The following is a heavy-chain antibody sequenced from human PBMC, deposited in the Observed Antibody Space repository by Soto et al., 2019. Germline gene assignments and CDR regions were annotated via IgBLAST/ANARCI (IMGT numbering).Heavy chain of an antibody. Sequence: EEQLVESGGGLVQPGGSLTLSCAASGFSFSVFNMNWVRQAPGKGLEWVSYMTSSGDSVYYSDSVKGRFTISRDNAKNSLFLQMNSLRAEDTAVYCCARDNNPTKIVGDYGMDVWGQGTTVIVSS. D-gene: IGHD3-3*01. CDR2: MTSSGDSV. J-gene: IGHJ6*02. CDR1: GFSFSVFN. CDR3: ARDNNPTKIVGDYGMDV. V-gene: IGHV3-48*03.